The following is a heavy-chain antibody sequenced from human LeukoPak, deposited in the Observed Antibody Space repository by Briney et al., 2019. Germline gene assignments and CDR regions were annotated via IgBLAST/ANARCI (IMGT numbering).Heavy chain of an antibody. J-gene: IGHJ4*02. CDR3: ARDMASLDY. CDR1: GGSISSYY. V-gene: IGHV4-59*01. CDR2: IYYSGST. Sequence: PSETLSLTCTVSGGSISSYYWSWIRQPPGKGLEWIGYIYYSGSTNHNPSLKSRVTISVDTSKNQFSLKLSSVTAADTAVYYCARDMASLDYWGQGTLVTVSS. D-gene: IGHD3-10*01.